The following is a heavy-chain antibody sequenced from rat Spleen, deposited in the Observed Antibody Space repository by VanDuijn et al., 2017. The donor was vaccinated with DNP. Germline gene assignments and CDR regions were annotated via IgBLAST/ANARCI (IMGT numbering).Heavy chain of an antibody. CDR2: LTYDGGST. CDR3: ARPIYNNHGGFAY. J-gene: IGHJ3*01. V-gene: IGHV5-29*01. D-gene: IGHD1-10*01. Sequence: EVQLVESGGGLVQPGRSLKLSCAASGFTFSNYGMAWVRQAPTKGLEWVAYLTYDGGSTYYRDSVKGRFTISRDNAKSTLYLQMNSLRSEDMATYYCARPIYNNHGGFAYWGQGTLVTVSS. CDR1: GFTFSNYG.